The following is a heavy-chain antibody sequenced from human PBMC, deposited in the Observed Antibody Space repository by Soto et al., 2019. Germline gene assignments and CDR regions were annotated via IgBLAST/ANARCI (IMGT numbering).Heavy chain of an antibody. D-gene: IGHD1-7*01. Sequence: EVKLLESGGGLVQPGGSLRLSCAASGFTFTTYSMSWVRQAPGKGLEWVAHITATGGTTYYADSVKGRFTISRDTSRKTLYLQMNSLRAEDPALDYCAKCLQAYWNYDAHHIWGQWTMVTVSS. V-gene: IGHV3-23*01. CDR1: GFTFTTYS. J-gene: IGHJ3*02. CDR2: ITATGGTT. CDR3: AKCLQAYWNYDAHHI.